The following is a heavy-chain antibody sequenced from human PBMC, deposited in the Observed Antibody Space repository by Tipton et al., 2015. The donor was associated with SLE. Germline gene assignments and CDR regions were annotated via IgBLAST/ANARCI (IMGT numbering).Heavy chain of an antibody. CDR3: ARRHYSGPFDH. CDR1: GGSISSRNYY. CDR2: IYHSGST. V-gene: IGHV4-39*07. Sequence: TLSLTCTVSGGSISSRNYYWGWIRQPPGKGLEWIGNIYHSGSTYYNPSLKSRVSFSIDTSTNQFSLKLNSVTAADTAAYYCARRHYSGPFDHWGQGTLVTVSS. D-gene: IGHD1-26*01. J-gene: IGHJ4*02.